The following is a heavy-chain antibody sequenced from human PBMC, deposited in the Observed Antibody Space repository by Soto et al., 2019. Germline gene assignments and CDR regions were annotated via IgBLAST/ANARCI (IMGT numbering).Heavy chain of an antibody. D-gene: IGHD3-3*01. CDR1: GFIFNNYG. V-gene: IGHV3-30*18. CDR2: ISYDGSNE. J-gene: IGHJ6*02. Sequence: GGSLRLSCAASGFIFNNYGMHWVRQAPGKGLEWVAVISYDGSNEYYADSVKGRFTISRDSSKNTLYLQMNSLRPEDTALYYCAKAGAIFGVVIARDYYYKMDVWGQGTTVTVSS. CDR3: AKAGAIFGVVIARDYYYKMDV.